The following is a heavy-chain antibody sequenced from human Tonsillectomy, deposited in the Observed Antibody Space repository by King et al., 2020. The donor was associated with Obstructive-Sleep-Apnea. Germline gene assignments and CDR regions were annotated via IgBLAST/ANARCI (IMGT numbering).Heavy chain of an antibody. J-gene: IGHJ4*02. CDR3: ATDGGYCSSTSCQGDY. CDR1: GFTFSSYA. CDR2: IRYDGSNK. D-gene: IGHD2-2*01. V-gene: IGHV3-30*02. Sequence: QLVQSGGGVVQPGGSLRLSCAASGFTFSSYAMHWVRQAPGKGLEWVAFIRYDGSNKYYADSVKGRFTISRDNSKNTLDLQMNSLRAEDTAVYYFATDGGYCSSTSCQGDYWGQGTLVIVSS.